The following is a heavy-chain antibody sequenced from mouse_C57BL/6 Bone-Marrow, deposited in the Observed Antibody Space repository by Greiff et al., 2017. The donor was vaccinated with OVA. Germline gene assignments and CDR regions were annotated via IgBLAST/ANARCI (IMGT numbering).Heavy chain of an antibody. V-gene: IGHV5-17*01. CDR1: GFTFSDYG. D-gene: IGHD1-1*01. Sequence: EVKLVESGGGLVKPGGSLKLSCAASGFTFSDYGMHWVRQAPEEGLEWVAYISSGSSTIYYADTVKGRFTISRDNAKNTLFLQMTSLRSEDTAMYYCATHYYGSSYYFDYWGQGTTLTVSS. CDR3: ATHYYGSSYYFDY. J-gene: IGHJ2*01. CDR2: ISSGSSTI.